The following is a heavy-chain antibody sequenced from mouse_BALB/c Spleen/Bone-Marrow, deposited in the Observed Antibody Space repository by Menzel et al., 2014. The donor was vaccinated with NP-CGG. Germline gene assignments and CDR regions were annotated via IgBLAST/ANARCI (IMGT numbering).Heavy chain of an antibody. V-gene: IGHV1S22*01. J-gene: IGHJ3*01. CDR3: TSYGAWFAY. D-gene: IGHD1-1*01. CDR2: IYPGSGST. CDR1: GYTFTSYW. Sequence: LQQPGSELVRPGASVKLSCKASGYTFTSYWMHWVKQRPGQGLEWIGNIYPGSGSTNYDEKFKSKATLTVDTSSSTAYMQLSSLTSEDSAVDYCTSYGAWFAYWGQGTLVTVSA.